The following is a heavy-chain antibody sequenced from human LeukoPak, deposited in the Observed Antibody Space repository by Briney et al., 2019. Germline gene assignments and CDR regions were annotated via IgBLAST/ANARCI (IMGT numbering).Heavy chain of an antibody. V-gene: IGHV1-8*01. CDR1: GYTFTSYD. CDR3: ARGSSSGWFEYFQH. CDR2: MNPNSGNT. Sequence: ASVKVSCKASGYTFTSYDINWVRQATGQGLEWMGWMNPNSGNTGYAQKFQGRVTMTRNTSISTAYMELGSLRSEDTAVYYCARGSSSGWFEYFQHWGQGTLVTVSS. D-gene: IGHD6-19*01. J-gene: IGHJ1*01.